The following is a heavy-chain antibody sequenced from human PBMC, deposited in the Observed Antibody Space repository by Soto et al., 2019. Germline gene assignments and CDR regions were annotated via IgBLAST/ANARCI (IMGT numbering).Heavy chain of an antibody. D-gene: IGHD6-19*01. CDR1: GFTFSSYG. Sequence: GGSLRLSCAASGFTFSSYGMHWVRKAPGKGLEWVAVIWYDGSNKYYADSVKGRFTISRDNSKNTLYLQMNSLRAEDTAVYYCARSDRDGSGWNLHDYYYGMDVWGQGTTVTVSS. V-gene: IGHV3-33*01. J-gene: IGHJ6*02. CDR3: ARSDRDGSGWNLHDYYYGMDV. CDR2: IWYDGSNK.